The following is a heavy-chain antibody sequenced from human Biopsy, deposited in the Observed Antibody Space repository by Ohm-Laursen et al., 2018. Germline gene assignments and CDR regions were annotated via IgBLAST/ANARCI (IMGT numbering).Heavy chain of an antibody. Sequence: GTLSLTCAVSGGSISNYFWTWIRQPPGKGPEWIGYFRFEDRTSYNSSLKSRVTISADTSKNQFSLRLSSVTAADTAVYYCALGGGSYVNFDYWGQGTLVTVSS. CDR2: FRFEDRT. D-gene: IGHD1-26*01. CDR1: GGSISNYF. CDR3: ALGGGSYVNFDY. J-gene: IGHJ4*02. V-gene: IGHV4-59*01.